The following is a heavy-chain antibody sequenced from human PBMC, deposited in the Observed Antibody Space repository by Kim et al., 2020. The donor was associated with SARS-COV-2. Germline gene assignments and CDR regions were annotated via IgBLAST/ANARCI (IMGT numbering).Heavy chain of an antibody. V-gene: IGHV1-18*01. J-gene: IGHJ4*02. D-gene: IGHD3-22*01. CDR3: ARLDSSGYYFDY. Sequence: NYAQKLQGRVTMTTDTSTSTAYMELRSLRSDDTAVYYCARLDSSGYYFDYWGQGTLVTVSS.